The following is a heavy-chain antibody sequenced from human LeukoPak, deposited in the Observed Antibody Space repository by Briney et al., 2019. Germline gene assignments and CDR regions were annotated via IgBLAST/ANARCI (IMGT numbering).Heavy chain of an antibody. J-gene: IGHJ4*02. CDR2: IYTSGST. Sequence: SETLSLTCTVSGGSISSSSYYWGWIRQPPGKGLEWIGRIYTSGSTNYNPSLKSRVTISVDTSKNQFSLKRSSVTAADTAVYYCARDRGLVIYDYWGQGTLVTVSS. V-gene: IGHV4-39*07. D-gene: IGHD6-19*01. CDR1: GGSISSSSYY. CDR3: ARDRGLVIYDY.